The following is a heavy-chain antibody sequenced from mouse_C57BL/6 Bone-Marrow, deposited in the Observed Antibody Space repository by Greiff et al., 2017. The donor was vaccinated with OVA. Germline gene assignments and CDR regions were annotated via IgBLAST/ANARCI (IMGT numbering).Heavy chain of an antibody. Sequence: VKLQESGPELVKPGASVKLSCKASGYTFTSYDINWVKQRPGQGLEWIGWIYPRDGSTKYNEKFKGKATLTVDTSSSTAYMELHSLTSEDSAVYFCARGTTVWYFDVWGTGTTVTVSS. CDR3: ARGTTVWYFDV. J-gene: IGHJ1*03. CDR1: GYTFTSYD. D-gene: IGHD1-1*01. V-gene: IGHV1-85*01. CDR2: IYPRDGST.